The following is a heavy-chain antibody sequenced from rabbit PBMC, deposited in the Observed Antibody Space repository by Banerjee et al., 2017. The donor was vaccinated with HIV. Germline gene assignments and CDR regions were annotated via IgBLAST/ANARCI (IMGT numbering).Heavy chain of an antibody. CDR3: ARDTHYYSSGWAYFNL. V-gene: IGHV1S40*01. D-gene: IGHD4-1*01. Sequence: QSLEESGGDLVKPGASLTLTCTASGFSFSSSYAMCWVRQAPGKGLEWIACIYPGYGTTDYASWVNGRFAISLDNAQNTVDLQMNSLTAADTATYFCARDTHYYSSGWAYFNLWGPGTLVTVS. J-gene: IGHJ4*01. CDR2: IYPGYGTT. CDR1: GFSFSSSYA.